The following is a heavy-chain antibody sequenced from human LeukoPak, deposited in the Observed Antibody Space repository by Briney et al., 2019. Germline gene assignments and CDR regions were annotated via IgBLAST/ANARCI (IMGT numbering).Heavy chain of an antibody. CDR3: ARGLWFGDENPPYFGY. D-gene: IGHD3-10*01. Sequence: PSETLSLTCTVSGGSISSSNYYWNWIRQPAGKGLEWIGRIYTSGSTNYNPSLKSRVTISVDTSKNQFSLKLSSVTAADTALYYCARGLWFGDENPPYFGYWGQGTLVTVSS. CDR1: GGSISSSNYY. CDR2: IYTSGST. J-gene: IGHJ4*02. V-gene: IGHV4-61*02.